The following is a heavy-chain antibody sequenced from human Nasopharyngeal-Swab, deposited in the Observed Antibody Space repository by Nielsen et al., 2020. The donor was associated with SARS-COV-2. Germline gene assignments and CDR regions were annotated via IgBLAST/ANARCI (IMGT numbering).Heavy chain of an antibody. Sequence: GESLKISCTASGFTFGDYAMSWVRQAPGKGLEWVGFIRSKAYGGTTEYAASVKGRFTISRDDSKSIAYLQMNSLKTDDTAVYYCTFDSSGYYPHDALDIWGQGTMVTVSS. CDR3: TFDSSGYYPHDALDI. CDR2: IRSKAYGGTT. CDR1: GFTFGDYA. D-gene: IGHD3-22*01. J-gene: IGHJ3*02. V-gene: IGHV3-49*04.